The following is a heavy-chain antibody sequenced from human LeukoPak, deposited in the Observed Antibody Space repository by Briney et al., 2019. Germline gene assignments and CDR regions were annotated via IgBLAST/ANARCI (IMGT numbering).Heavy chain of an antibody. Sequence: SETLSLTCTISGGSISTYYWNWIRQPPGKGLEWIGYIYYSGSTYYNPSLKSRVTMSVDTSKNQFSLKLSSVTAADTTVYYCARVDDSDAFDIWGQGTMVTVSS. D-gene: IGHD2-21*02. J-gene: IGHJ3*02. CDR1: GGSISTYY. CDR2: IYYSGST. V-gene: IGHV4-30-4*08. CDR3: ARVDDSDAFDI.